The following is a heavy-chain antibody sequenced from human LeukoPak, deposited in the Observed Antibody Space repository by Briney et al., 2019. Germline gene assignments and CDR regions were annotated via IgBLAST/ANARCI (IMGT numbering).Heavy chain of an antibody. CDR3: ARASSGGLFDP. V-gene: IGHV4-30-4*01. J-gene: IGHJ5*02. CDR2: IYYSGST. Sequence: SQTLSLTCTVSGGSISSGDYYWSWIRQPPGKGLEWIGYIYYSGSTYYNPSLKSRVTISVDKSKNQFSLKLSSVTAADTAVYYCARASSGGLFDPWGQGTLVTVSS. D-gene: IGHD6-19*01. CDR1: GGSISSGDYY.